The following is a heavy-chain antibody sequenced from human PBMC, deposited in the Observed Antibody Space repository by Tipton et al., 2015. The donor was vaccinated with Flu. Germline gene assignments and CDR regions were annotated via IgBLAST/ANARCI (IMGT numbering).Heavy chain of an antibody. CDR3: ARDHPPSITVFGVITDYFGMDV. J-gene: IGHJ6*02. V-gene: IGHV3-11*01. Sequence: GSLRLSCAASGFTFSDSYMSWIRQAPGKGLEWVSHISSSGSTINYADSVKGRFTTSRDNAKNSLYLQMNSLRAEDTAIYYCARDHPPSITVFGVITDYFGMDVWGQGTTVTVSS. CDR2: ISSSGSTI. D-gene: IGHD3-3*01. CDR1: GFTFSDSY.